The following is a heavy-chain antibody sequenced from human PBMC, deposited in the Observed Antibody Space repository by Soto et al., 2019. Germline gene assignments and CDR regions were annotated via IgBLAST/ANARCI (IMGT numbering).Heavy chain of an antibody. J-gene: IGHJ4*02. Sequence: GGSLRLSCAASGFTFSSYAMSWVRQAPGKGLEWVSAISGSGGSTYYADSVKGRFTISRDNSKNTLYLQMNSLRAEDTAVYYCAKTPIYYGSGSYYRDYWGQGTLVTVSS. V-gene: IGHV3-23*01. D-gene: IGHD3-10*01. CDR2: ISGSGGST. CDR1: GFTFSSYA. CDR3: AKTPIYYGSGSYYRDY.